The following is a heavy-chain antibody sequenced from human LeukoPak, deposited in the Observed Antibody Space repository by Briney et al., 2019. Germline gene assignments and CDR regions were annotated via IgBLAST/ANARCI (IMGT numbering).Heavy chain of an antibody. J-gene: IGHJ4*02. D-gene: IGHD3-3*01. CDR3: ARDAYYDFWSGYLVGY. CDR2: IKQDGSEK. V-gene: IGHV3-7*01. CDR1: GSTFSSYW. Sequence: GGSLRLSCAASGSTFSSYWMSWVRQAPGKGLEWVANIKQDGSEKYYVDSVKGRFTISRDNAKNSLYLQMNSLRAEDTAVYYCARDAYYDFWSGYLVGYWGQGTLVTVSS.